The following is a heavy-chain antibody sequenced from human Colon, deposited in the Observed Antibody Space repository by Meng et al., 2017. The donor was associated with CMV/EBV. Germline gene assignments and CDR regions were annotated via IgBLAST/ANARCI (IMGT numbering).Heavy chain of an antibody. CDR1: GFTFSNYW. V-gene: IGHV3-7*01. D-gene: IGHD3-10*01. Sequence: GGSLRLSCAASGFTFSNYWMTWVRQAPGKGLEWVANIKQDGSEKYYVDSVKGRFTVSRDIAKNSLYLQMNSLRAEDTAVYYCARDQGYGSGRYYYGMDVWGQGTTVTVSS. CDR2: IKQDGSEK. J-gene: IGHJ6*02. CDR3: ARDQGYGSGRYYYGMDV.